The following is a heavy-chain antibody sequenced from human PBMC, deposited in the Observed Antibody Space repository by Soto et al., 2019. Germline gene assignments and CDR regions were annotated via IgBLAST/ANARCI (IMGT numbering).Heavy chain of an antibody. D-gene: IGHD3-22*01. Sequence: QLLLQESGPGLVKPSETLSLTCTVSGGAILDSTYYWAWIRQPPGKGLEWIGTIFYSGGTFYPPALKNRAPMSVDTSKNPFSLKLTSVPAAATAVYFCARQATGYYSGWFEPWGQGTLVTVSS. V-gene: IGHV4-39*01. CDR2: IFYSGGT. CDR3: ARQATGYYSGWFEP. J-gene: IGHJ5*02. CDR1: GGAILDSTYY.